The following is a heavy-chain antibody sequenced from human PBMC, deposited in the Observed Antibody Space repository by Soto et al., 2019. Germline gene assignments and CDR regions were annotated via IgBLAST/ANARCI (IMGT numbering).Heavy chain of an antibody. CDR2: IWYDGNNK. J-gene: IGHJ4*02. CDR3: ARDRDYFDTSGYYYVFDY. CDR1: GFTFSRYG. D-gene: IGHD3-22*01. V-gene: IGHV3-33*01. Sequence: GGSLRLSCAASGFTFSRYGMHWVRQAPGKGLEWVAVIWYDGNNKYYGDSVKGRFTISRDNSKNTLYLQMNSLRAEDTAVYYCARDRDYFDTSGYYYVFDYWGQGTLVTVS.